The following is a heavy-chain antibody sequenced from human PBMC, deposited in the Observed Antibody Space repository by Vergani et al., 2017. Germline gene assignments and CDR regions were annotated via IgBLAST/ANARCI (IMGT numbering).Heavy chain of an antibody. CDR2: ISGSGGTT. V-gene: IGHV3-23*01. J-gene: IGHJ4*02. D-gene: IGHD6-19*01. CDR1: GFTFSSYA. CDR3: AKSRFQGVSVAGPIFEY. Sequence: EVQLLESGGGLVQPGGSLRLSCAASGFTFSSYAMNWVRQAPGKGLEWVSIISGSGGTTYYADSVKGRFTISRDNSKSTLFLQMNSLRAEDTAIFYCAKSRFQGVSVAGPIFEYWGQGTLVTVSS.